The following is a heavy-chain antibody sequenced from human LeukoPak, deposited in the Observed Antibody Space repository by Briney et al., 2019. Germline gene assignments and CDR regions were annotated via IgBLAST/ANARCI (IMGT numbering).Heavy chain of an antibody. CDR3: ARVQYYYDSSGYVPWFDP. J-gene: IGHJ5*02. Sequence: GGSLRLSCAASGFTFSSYAMSWVRQAPGKGLEWVSAISGSGGSTYYADSVKGRFTISRDNSKNTLYLQMNSLRAEDTAVYYCARVQYYYDSSGYVPWFDPWGQGTLVTVSS. CDR2: ISGSGGST. CDR1: GFTFSSYA. D-gene: IGHD3-22*01. V-gene: IGHV3-23*01.